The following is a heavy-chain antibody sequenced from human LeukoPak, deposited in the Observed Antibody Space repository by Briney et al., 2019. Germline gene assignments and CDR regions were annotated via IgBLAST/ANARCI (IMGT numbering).Heavy chain of an antibody. CDR1: GYTFTSYD. J-gene: IGHJ5*02. CDR3: ARDRGYCSGGSCHSNSPVDP. D-gene: IGHD2-15*01. V-gene: IGHV1-8*01. CDR2: MNPKSGNT. Sequence: GASVKVSCKASGYTFTSYDINWVRQATGQGLEWMGWMNPKSGNTGYAQKFQGRVTMTRSTSISTAYMELSSLRSEDTAVYYCARDRGYCSGGSCHSNSPVDPRGQGTLVTVSS.